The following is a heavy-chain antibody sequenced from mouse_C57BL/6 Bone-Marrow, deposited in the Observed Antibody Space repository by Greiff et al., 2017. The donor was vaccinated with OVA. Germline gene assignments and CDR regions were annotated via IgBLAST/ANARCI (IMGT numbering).Heavy chain of an antibody. CDR3: ARSNLLLRDYAMDY. Sequence: QVQLKQPGAELVKPGASVKLSCKASGYTFTSYWMHWVKQRPGRGLEWIGRIDPNSGGTKYNEKFKSKATLTVDKPSSTAYMQLSSLTSEDSAVYYCARSNLLLRDYAMDYWGQGTSVTVSS. J-gene: IGHJ4*01. CDR2: IDPNSGGT. CDR1: GYTFTSYW. V-gene: IGHV1-72*01. D-gene: IGHD1-1*01.